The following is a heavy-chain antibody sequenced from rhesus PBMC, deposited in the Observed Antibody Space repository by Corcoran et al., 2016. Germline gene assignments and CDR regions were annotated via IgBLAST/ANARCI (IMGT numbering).Heavy chain of an antibody. J-gene: IGHJ4*01. V-gene: IGHV4-106*01. D-gene: IGHD3-28*01. CDR2: IYGSGGGT. CDR1: GGSISDDYY. CDR3: ARDPRITMIVAFDY. Sequence: QVQLQESGPGLVKPSATLSLTCAVSGGSISDDYYWSWIRQPPGKGLEWIGYIYGSGGGTNYNPSLNNRVTISIDTSKNQFSLKLSSVTAADTAVYYCARDPRITMIVAFDYWGQGVLVTVSS.